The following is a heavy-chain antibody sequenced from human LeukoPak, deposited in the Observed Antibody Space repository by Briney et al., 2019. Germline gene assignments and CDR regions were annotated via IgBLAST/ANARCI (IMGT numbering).Heavy chain of an antibody. D-gene: IGHD1-14*01. Sequence: PGGSLRLSCAASGFTFSNYWMHWVRQAPGKGLVWVSLINSDGGSTSYADSVKGRFTISRDNAKNTLYLQMNSLRAEDTAVYYCARDRTRNDFDYWGQGTLVTVSS. CDR1: GFTFSNYW. CDR2: INSDGGST. V-gene: IGHV3-74*01. CDR3: ARDRTRNDFDY. J-gene: IGHJ4*02.